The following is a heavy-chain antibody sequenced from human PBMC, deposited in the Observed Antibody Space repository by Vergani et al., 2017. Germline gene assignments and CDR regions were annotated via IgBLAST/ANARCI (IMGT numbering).Heavy chain of an antibody. Sequence: EVQLVESGGALVQPGGSLRFSCIGSGSIFSDYWMSWVRQPRGKGLEFSTNIHLDGSTENYVDSVKGRFTISRYTAKNSVILQMNNLRAEDTAIYYCARDIPGGLSDFDYWGQGTLVTVSS. CDR2: IHLDGSTE. J-gene: IGHJ4*02. D-gene: IGHD2/OR15-2a*01. V-gene: IGHV3-7*01. CDR3: ARDIPGGLSDFDY. CDR1: GSIFSDYW.